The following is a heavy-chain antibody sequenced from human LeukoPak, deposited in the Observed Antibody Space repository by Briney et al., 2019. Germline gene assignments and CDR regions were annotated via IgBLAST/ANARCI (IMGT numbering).Heavy chain of an antibody. CDR3: IVFGDSNH. Sequence: GGSLRLSCAASGFTFSSYAMSWVRQAPGKGMEWVSAIHTSGDTCYADSVKGRFTISRDTSKNTLYLQINSLRVEDTAVYYCIVFGDSNHWGQGTLVTVSS. D-gene: IGHD4-17*01. CDR1: GFTFSSYA. CDR2: IHTSGDT. J-gene: IGHJ5*02. V-gene: IGHV3-23*01.